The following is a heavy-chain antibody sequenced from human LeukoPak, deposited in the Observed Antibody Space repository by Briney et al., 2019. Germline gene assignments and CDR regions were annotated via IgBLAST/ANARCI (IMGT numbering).Heavy chain of an antibody. Sequence: GESLQISCQGFEKSLIYHSISWVRQMPGKGLEWMGKITLSDSSATYSPSFQGHVTILIDKSINTAYLEWSNLKASDTAMYYCTWGTSSTKIDYWGQGTVVTVSS. CDR2: ITLSDSSA. V-gene: IGHV5-10-1*01. J-gene: IGHJ4*02. D-gene: IGHD3-16*01. CDR1: EKSLIYHS. CDR3: TWGTSSTKIDY.